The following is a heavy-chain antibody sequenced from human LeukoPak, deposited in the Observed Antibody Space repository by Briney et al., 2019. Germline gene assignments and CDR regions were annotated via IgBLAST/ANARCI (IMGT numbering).Heavy chain of an antibody. Sequence: ASVKVSCKASGGTFSSYAISWVRQAPGQGLEWMGRIIPIFGTANYAQKFQGRVTITTDESTSTAYMELSSLRSEDTAVYYCARGEVPGTLPGNEDTSYYYHMDVWGKGTTVTVSS. CDR2: IIPIFGTA. CDR3: ARGEVPGTLPGNEDTSYYYHMDV. D-gene: IGHD1-1*01. J-gene: IGHJ6*03. V-gene: IGHV1-69*05. CDR1: GGTFSSYA.